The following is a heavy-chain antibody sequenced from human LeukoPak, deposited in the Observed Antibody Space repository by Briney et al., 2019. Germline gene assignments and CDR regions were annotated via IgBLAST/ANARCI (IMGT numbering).Heavy chain of an antibody. Sequence: GGSLRLSCAASGFTFSSYWMTCVRQAPGKGLEWVAYMKQDGSEIYYVDSVKGRFTISRDNANNSLYLQMNSLRAEDTALYYCVRGVYQFDSWGQGTLVIVSS. CDR3: VRGVYQFDS. D-gene: IGHD3-16*02. V-gene: IGHV3-7*01. J-gene: IGHJ4*02. CDR2: MKQDGSEI. CDR1: GFTFSSYW.